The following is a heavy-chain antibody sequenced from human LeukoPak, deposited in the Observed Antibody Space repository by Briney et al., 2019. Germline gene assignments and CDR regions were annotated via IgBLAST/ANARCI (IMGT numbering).Heavy chain of an antibody. CDR2: IYSGGRT. V-gene: IGHV3-66*04. Sequence: PGGSLRLSCAASGLTVSNTYMSWVRQAPGKGLERVSVIYSGGRTFYADSVKGRFTISRDGSTNSLTLQMNSLRVEDTAVYYCARHDSVLRWCMDVWGLGTTVTASS. CDR1: GLTVSNTY. J-gene: IGHJ6*02. CDR3: ARHDSVLRWCMDV. D-gene: IGHD2-15*01.